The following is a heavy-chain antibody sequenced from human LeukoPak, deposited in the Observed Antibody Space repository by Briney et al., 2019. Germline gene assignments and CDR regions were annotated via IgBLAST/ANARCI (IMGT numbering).Heavy chain of an antibody. J-gene: IGHJ4*02. V-gene: IGHV4-39*07. D-gene: IGHD3-9*01. Sequence: PSETLSLTCTVSGGSISSSSYYWGWIRQPPGKGLEWIGSIYYSGTTNYNPSLKSRVTISVGTSKSQFSLKLSSVTAADTAVYYCARGVSDYDILTGWIDYWGQGALVSVSS. CDR2: IYYSGTT. CDR3: ARGVSDYDILTGWIDY. CDR1: GGSISSSSYY.